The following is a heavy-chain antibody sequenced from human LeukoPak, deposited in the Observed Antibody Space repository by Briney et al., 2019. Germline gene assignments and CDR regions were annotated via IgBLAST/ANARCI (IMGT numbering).Heavy chain of an antibody. CDR1: GYSFTSYW. J-gene: IGHJ6*03. CDR3: ARTHKDIVVVPAALGAYYYYMDV. CDR2: IYPGDSDT. D-gene: IGHD2-2*01. V-gene: IGHV5-51*01. Sequence: GESLKISCKGSGYSFTSYWIGWVRQMPGKGLEWMGIIYPGDSDTRYSPSFQGQVTISADKSISTAYLQWSSLKASDTAMYYCARTHKDIVVVPAALGAYYYYMDVWGKGTTVTVSS.